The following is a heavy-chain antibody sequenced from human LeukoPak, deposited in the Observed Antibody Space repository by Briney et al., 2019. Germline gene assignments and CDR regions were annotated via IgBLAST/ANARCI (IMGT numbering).Heavy chain of an antibody. CDR2: IYSGGGT. D-gene: IGHD2-2*01. V-gene: IGHV3-53*01. CDR3: AKDQGSSFTIDY. CDR1: GFTVSNNF. Sequence: GGSLRLSRAASGFTVSNNFVTWVRQAPGKGLEWVSIIYSGGGTDYADSVKGRFTISRDNSKNTLYLQMNSLRAEDTAVYYCAKDQGSSFTIDYWGQGTLVTVSS. J-gene: IGHJ4*02.